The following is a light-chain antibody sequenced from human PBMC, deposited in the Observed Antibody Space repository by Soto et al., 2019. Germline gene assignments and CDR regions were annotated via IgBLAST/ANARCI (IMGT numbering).Light chain of an antibody. V-gene: IGKV1-9*01. Sequence: DIQLTQSPSSLSASVGDRVTITCRASQGISSYLACYQQKPGKAPNLLIYAASTLQSGVPPRFSGSGSATDFTLTTSSLQPEDFATYYCLQLITYPFTSGTGTKVDLK. CDR1: QGISSY. J-gene: IGKJ3*01. CDR2: AAS. CDR3: LQLITYPFT.